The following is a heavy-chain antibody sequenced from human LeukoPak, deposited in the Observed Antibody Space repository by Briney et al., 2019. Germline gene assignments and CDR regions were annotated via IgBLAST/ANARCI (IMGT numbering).Heavy chain of an antibody. J-gene: IGHJ4*02. D-gene: IGHD3-10*01. CDR1: GFAFNTYA. V-gene: IGHV3-33*01. CDR2: IWHDGSHK. Sequence: GGSLRLSCAASGFAFNTYAMHWVRQAPGQGLEWVALIWHDGSHKFYSNSVRGQFTISRDNSKNTVSLQTNNLRPEDTAVYYCARELFGSGSYPDFWGQGTLVTVSS. CDR3: ARELFGSGSYPDF.